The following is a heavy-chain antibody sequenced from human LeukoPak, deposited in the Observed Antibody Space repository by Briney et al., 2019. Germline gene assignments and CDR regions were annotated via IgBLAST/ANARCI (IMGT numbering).Heavy chain of an antibody. J-gene: IGHJ3*02. Sequence: GGSLRLSCAASGFTFSDYYMSWIRQAPGKGLEWVSYISSSGSTIYYADSVKGRFTISRDNSKNTLYLQMNSLRAEDTAVYYCAKDSAYGETRAFDIWGQGTMVTVSS. D-gene: IGHD4-17*01. CDR2: ISSSGSTI. CDR1: GFTFSDYY. CDR3: AKDSAYGETRAFDI. V-gene: IGHV3-11*01.